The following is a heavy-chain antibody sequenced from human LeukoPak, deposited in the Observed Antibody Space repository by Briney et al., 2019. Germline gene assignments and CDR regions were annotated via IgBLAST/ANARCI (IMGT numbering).Heavy chain of an antibody. D-gene: IGHD3-22*01. CDR1: GFTVSSNY. Sequence: PGGSLRLSCAASGFTVSSNYMSWVRQAPGKGLEWVSVIYSGGSTYYADSVKGRFTISRDNSKNTLYLQMNSLRAEDTAVYYCAASPLYYDSSGYYPVSLGYWGQGTLVTVSS. CDR3: AASPLYYDSSGYYPVSLGY. J-gene: IGHJ4*02. CDR2: IYSGGST. V-gene: IGHV3-53*01.